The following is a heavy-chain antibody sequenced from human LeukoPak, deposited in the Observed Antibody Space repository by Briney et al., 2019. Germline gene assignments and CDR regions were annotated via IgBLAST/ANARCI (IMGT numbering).Heavy chain of an antibody. V-gene: IGHV3-23*01. CDR2: ISCSGGTT. J-gene: IGHJ4*02. D-gene: IGHD2-2*01. Sequence: GETLRLSCAGSGYTFSKYTLSWVRQAPGKGLEWVCAISCSGGTTYNADSVSGGFTILRHNSKHTLYLRMSGLTAEDTAVYYCANDVIVVPPAKVFDYWGQGTLVTVSS. CDR1: GYTFSKYT. CDR3: ANDVIVVPPAKVFDY.